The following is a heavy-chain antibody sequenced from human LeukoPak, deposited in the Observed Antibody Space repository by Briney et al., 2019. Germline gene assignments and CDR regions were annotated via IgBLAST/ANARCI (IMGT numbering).Heavy chain of an antibody. V-gene: IGHV1-69*13. Sequence: AASVNVSCKASGGTFSSYAISWVRQAPGQGLEWMGGIIPIFGTANYAQKFQGRVTITADESTSTAYMELSSLRSEDTAVYYCARAPTDYGDYGRGLAGMDVWGQGTTVTVSS. CDR1: GGTFSSYA. J-gene: IGHJ6*02. CDR2: IIPIFGTA. D-gene: IGHD4-17*01. CDR3: ARAPTDYGDYGRGLAGMDV.